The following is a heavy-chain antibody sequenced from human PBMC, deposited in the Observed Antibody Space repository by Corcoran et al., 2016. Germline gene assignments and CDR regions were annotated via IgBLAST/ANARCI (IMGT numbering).Heavy chain of an antibody. V-gene: IGHV4-59*11. CDR3: ARGVGARAYWYFDL. CDR2: MYYSGST. J-gene: IGHJ2*01. D-gene: IGHD1-26*01. CDR1: GGSLSSHY. Sequence: QVQLQESGPGLVKPSETLSLTCTVSGGSLSSHYWSWIRQPPGKGLEYIGYMYYSGSTNYNPSLKSRVTISVDTSKNQFSLKLSSVTAADPAVYYCARGVGARAYWYFDLWGRGTLVTVSS.